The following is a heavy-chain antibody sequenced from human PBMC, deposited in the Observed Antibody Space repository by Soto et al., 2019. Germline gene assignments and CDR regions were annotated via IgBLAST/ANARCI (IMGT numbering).Heavy chain of an antibody. CDR3: ARDNGYDAATLDY. CDR1: GFTFSTCS. CDR2: ISSSSSNI. D-gene: IGHD5-12*01. V-gene: IGHV3-21*02. J-gene: IGHJ4*02. Sequence: EVQLVESGGGLVKPGGSLRLSCAASGFTFSTCSMNWVRQAPGKGLEWVSSISSSSSNIYYADSVKGRFTISRDNAKNSLYLQMNSLRADDTAVYYCARDNGYDAATLDYWGQGTLVTGSS.